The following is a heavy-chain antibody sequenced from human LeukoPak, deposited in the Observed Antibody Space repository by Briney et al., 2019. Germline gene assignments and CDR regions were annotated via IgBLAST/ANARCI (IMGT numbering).Heavy chain of an antibody. D-gene: IGHD2-2*01. V-gene: IGHV3-33*01. J-gene: IGHJ4*02. Sequence: GGSLRLSCAASGFTFSSYGMHWVRQAPGKGLEWVAVIWYDGSNKYYADSVKGRFTISRDNSKNTLYLQMNSLRAEDTAVYYCAREASYCSSTSCLLDYWGQGTLVTVSS. CDR3: AREASYCSSTSCLLDY. CDR2: IWYDGSNK. CDR1: GFTFSSYG.